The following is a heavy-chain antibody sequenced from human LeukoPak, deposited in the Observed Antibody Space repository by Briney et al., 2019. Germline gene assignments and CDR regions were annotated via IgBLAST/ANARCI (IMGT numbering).Heavy chain of an antibody. Sequence: SETLSLTCTVSGGSISSYYWSWIRQPPGKGLEWIGYIYYSGSTNYNPSLKSRVTISVDTSNNQFSLKLSSVTAADTAVYYCARHVRSKGNFDYWGQGTLVTVSS. CDR1: GGSISSYY. D-gene: IGHD4-17*01. J-gene: IGHJ4*02. CDR3: ARHVRSKGNFDY. V-gene: IGHV4-59*08. CDR2: IYYSGST.